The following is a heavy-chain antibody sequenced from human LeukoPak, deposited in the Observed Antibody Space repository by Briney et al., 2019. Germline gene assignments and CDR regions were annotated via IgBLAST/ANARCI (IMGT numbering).Heavy chain of an antibody. CDR3: ASISFGDRDPDAFDI. CDR2: IYYSGST. CDR1: GGSISGYY. V-gene: IGHV4-59*01. Sequence: SETLSLTCTVSGGSISGYYWSWIRQPPGKGLEWIGYIYYSGSTNYNPSLKSRVTISVDTSKNQFSLKLSSVTAADTAVYYCASISFGDRDPDAFDIWGQGTMVTVSS. J-gene: IGHJ3*02. D-gene: IGHD3-10*01.